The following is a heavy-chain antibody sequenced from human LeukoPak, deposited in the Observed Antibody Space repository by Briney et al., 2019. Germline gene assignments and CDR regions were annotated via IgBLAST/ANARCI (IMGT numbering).Heavy chain of an antibody. CDR1: GGSISSSSYY. J-gene: IGHJ3*02. V-gene: IGHV4-39*01. CDR2: IYYSGST. CDR3: ARLQSVWGSYYAFDI. D-gene: IGHD3-16*01. Sequence: PSETLSLTCTVSGGSISSSSYYWGWIRQPPGKGLEWIGGIYYSGSTYYNPSLKSRVTISVDTSKNQFSLKLSSVTAADTAVYYCARLQSVWGSYYAFDIWGQGTMVTASS.